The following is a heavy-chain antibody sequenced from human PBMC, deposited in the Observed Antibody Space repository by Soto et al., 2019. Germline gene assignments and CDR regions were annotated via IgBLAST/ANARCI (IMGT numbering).Heavy chain of an antibody. CDR1: GGTFSSYA. V-gene: IGHV1-69*13. CDR2: IIPIFGTA. J-gene: IGHJ6*02. D-gene: IGHD3-3*01. Sequence: SVKVSCKASGGTFSSYAISWVRQAPGQGLEWMGGIIPIFGTANYAQKFQGRVTITADESTSTAYMELSSLRSEDTAVYYCARGGTIFGVVIDPYGMDVWGQGTTVTVSS. CDR3: ARGGTIFGVVIDPYGMDV.